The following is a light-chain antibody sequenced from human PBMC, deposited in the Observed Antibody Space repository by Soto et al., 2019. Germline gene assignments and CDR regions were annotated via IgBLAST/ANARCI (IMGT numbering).Light chain of an antibody. CDR1: SSDVGSYNL. Sequence: QSALTQPASLSGSPGQSITISCTGTSSDVGSYNLVSWYQQHPGKAPKLMIYEGSKRPSGVSNRFSGSKSGNTASLTISGLQAEDEADYYCCSYAGSSTYAFGTGTKVTV. V-gene: IGLV2-23*01. CDR2: EGS. CDR3: CSYAGSSTYA. J-gene: IGLJ1*01.